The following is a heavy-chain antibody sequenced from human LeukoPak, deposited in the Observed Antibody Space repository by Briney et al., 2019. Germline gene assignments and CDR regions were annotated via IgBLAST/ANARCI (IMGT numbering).Heavy chain of an antibody. CDR1: GGTFISYA. V-gene: IGHV1-69*05. Sequence: SVKLSCKASGGTFISYAISWVRQAPGQGLEWMGGIIPIFGTANYAQKLQGRVTMTTDTSTSTAYMELRSLRSDDTAVYYCARDMDRVTGRFFDYWGQGTLVTVSS. CDR2: IIPIFGTA. CDR3: ARDMDRVTGRFFDY. D-gene: IGHD2-21*02. J-gene: IGHJ4*02.